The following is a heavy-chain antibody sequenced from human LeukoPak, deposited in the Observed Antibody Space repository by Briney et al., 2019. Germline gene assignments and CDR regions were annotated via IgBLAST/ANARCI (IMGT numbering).Heavy chain of an antibody. CDR2: IKEDGSEK. CDR3: ARISLGSGELLDAFDI. D-gene: IGHD3-10*01. CDR1: GFTFSRHW. Sequence: HAGGSLRLSCAASGFTFSRHWMSWIRQAPGKGLEWGANIKEDGSEKYYVDDVKGRFTISRDNAKNSLFLQMNSLRGEDTAVYYCARISLGSGELLDAFDIWGQGTVVTVSS. J-gene: IGHJ3*02. V-gene: IGHV3-7*01.